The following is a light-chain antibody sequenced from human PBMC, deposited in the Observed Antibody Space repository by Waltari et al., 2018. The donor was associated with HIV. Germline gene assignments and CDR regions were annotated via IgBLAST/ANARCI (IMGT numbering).Light chain of an antibody. CDR1: KLGDKY. J-gene: IGLJ2*01. CDR2: QDS. V-gene: IGLV3-1*01. CDR3: QAWDSSTVV. Sequence: SYELTQPPSVSVSPGQTASITCSGDKLGDKYACWYQQKPGQSPVVVIYQDSKRPSGTPERVSGSNSGNTDTLTISGTQAMDEADYYCQAWDSSTVVFGGGTKLTVL.